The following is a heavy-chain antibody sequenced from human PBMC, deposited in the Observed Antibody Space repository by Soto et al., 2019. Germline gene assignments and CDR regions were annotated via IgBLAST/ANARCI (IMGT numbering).Heavy chain of an antibody. CDR2: INPSGGST. CDR3: ARGTLSYYDILTGYWVLDY. CDR1: GYTFTSYY. V-gene: IGHV1-46*03. Sequence: ASVKVSCKASGYTFTSYYMHWVRQAPGQGLEWMGIINPSGGSTSYAQKFQGRVTMTRDTSTSTVYMELSSLRSEDTAVYYCARGTLSYYDILTGYWVLDYWGQGTLVTVSS. D-gene: IGHD3-9*01. J-gene: IGHJ4*02.